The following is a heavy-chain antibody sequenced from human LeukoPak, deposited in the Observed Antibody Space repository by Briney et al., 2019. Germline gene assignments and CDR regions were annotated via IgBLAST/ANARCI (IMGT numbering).Heavy chain of an antibody. J-gene: IGHJ3*02. CDR3: ARARSSYGYGDAFDI. Sequence: GGSLRLSCAASGFTFSSYEMNWVRQAPGKVLEWVAVISYDGSSKYYADSVKGRFTISRDNSKNTLYLQMNSLRAEDTAVYYCARARSSYGYGDAFDIWGQGTMVTVSS. D-gene: IGHD5-18*01. CDR1: GFTFSSYE. V-gene: IGHV3-30*04. CDR2: ISYDGSSK.